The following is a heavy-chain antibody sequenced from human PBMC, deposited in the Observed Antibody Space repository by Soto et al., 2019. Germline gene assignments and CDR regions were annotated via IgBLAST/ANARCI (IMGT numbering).Heavy chain of an antibody. Sequence: QVQLVESGGGVVQPGRSLRLSCAASGFTFSSYGMHWVRQAPGKGLERVAVIWNDGSNKYYADSVKGRFTISRDNSKNTLYRQMNSRRAEETAVYYRARNYDYWGKGTLVTVSS. J-gene: IGHJ4*02. CDR1: GFTFSSYG. CDR3: ARNYDY. CDR2: IWNDGSNK. V-gene: IGHV3-33*01.